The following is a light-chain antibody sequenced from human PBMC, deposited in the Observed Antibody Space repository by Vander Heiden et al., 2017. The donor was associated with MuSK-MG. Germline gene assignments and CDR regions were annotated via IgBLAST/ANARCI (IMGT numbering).Light chain of an antibody. V-gene: IGKV2D-29*01. Sequence: VMTQIPLSLSVIPGQPASISCKSSQSLLHTDRKTYLYWYLQKPGQPPQLLIYDPSNRVSGVPERFSGSGSGTDFALNISRVEAEDVGVYYCMQNLQLPWTFGQGTKVEIK. CDR1: QSLLHTDRKTY. J-gene: IGKJ1*01. CDR2: DPS. CDR3: MQNLQLPWT.